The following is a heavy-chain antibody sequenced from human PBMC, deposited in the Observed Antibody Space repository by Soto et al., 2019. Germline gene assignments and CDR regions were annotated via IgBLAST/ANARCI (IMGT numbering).Heavy chain of an antibody. J-gene: IGHJ4*02. CDR2: IHDSGST. CDR1: GGSISSYY. CDR3: ARDGGGPSADLEFDY. D-gene: IGHD6-25*01. Sequence: QVQLQESGPGLVKPSETLSLTCTVSGGSISSYYWSWIRQPPGKGLEWIGSIHDSGSTNHNPSLKSRVSMSLDTSKNQFALKLSSVTAADTAVYICARDGGGPSADLEFDYWGQGTLITVSS. V-gene: IGHV4-59*01.